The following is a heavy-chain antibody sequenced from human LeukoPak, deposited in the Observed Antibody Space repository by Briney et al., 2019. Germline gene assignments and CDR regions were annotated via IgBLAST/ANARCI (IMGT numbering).Heavy chain of an antibody. V-gene: IGHV3-21*01. D-gene: IGHD5-18*01. CDR2: ISSSSSYI. Sequence: PGGSLRLSCAASGFTFSSYSMNWVRQAPGKGLEWVSSISSSSSYIYYADPVKGRFTISRDNAKNSLYLQMNSLRAEDTAVYYCARGRLDTAMAISDYWGQGTLVTVSS. J-gene: IGHJ4*02. CDR1: GFTFSSYS. CDR3: ARGRLDTAMAISDY.